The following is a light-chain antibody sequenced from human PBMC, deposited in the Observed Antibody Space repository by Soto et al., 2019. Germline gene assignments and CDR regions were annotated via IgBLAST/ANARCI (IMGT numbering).Light chain of an antibody. J-gene: IGLJ2*01. CDR1: SGSIGSDY. CDR2: EDN. CDR3: KSYDRNNVHVV. V-gene: IGLV6-57*02. Sequence: NFMLTQPHSVSESPGKKVTISCTGSSGSIGSDYVQWFQQRPGSAPTTVIFEDNQRPSGVSHRFSGAVDSSSNSASLTICVLQTEDADDYYCKSYDRNNVHVVFGGGTKLTVL.